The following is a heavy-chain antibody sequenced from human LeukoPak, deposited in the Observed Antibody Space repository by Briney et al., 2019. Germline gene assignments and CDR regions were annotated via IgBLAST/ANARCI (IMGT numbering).Heavy chain of an antibody. CDR3: ASEFVGLRVVWFDP. CDR2: ISSSGSTI. Sequence: GGSLRLSCAASGFTFSSYEMNWVRQAPGKGREGVSYISSSGSTIYYADSVKVRFTIYRDNAKNSVYLQMTSLRAEDTAVYYCASEFVGLRVVWFDPWGQGTLVTVSS. J-gene: IGHJ5*02. V-gene: IGHV3-48*03. CDR1: GFTFSSYE. D-gene: IGHD4-17*01.